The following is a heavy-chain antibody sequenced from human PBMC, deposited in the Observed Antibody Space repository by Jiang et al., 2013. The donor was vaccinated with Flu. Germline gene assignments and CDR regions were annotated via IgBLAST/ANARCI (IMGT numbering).Heavy chain of an antibody. D-gene: IGHD4-17*01. CDR3: ARGDYGDYEGEKRGMDV. J-gene: IGHJ6*02. V-gene: IGHV4-34*01. CDR2: INHSGST. Sequence: PGKGLEWIGEINHSGSTNYNPSLKSRVTISVDTSKNQFSLKLSSVTAADTAVYYCARGDYGDYEGEKRGMDVWGQGTTVTVSS.